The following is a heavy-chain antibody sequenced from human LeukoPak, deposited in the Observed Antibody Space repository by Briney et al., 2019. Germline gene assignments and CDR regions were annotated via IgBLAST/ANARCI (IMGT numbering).Heavy chain of an antibody. D-gene: IGHD1-1*01. V-gene: IGHV4-59*12. J-gene: IGHJ6*03. Sequence: SETLSLTCTVSGGSISSYYWSWIRQPPGKGLEWIGYIYYSGSTNYNPSLKSRVTISVDTSKNQFSLKLSSVTAADTAVYYCARSSVASRRWNPNYYYYMDVWGKGTTVTVSS. CDR3: ARSSVASRRWNPNYYYYMDV. CDR1: GGSISSYY. CDR2: IYYSGST.